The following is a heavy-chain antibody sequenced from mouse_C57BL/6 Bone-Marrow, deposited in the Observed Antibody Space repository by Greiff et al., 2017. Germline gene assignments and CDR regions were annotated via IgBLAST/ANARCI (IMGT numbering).Heavy chain of an antibody. CDR1: GFTFSDYG. CDR3: ARETTFITTVVAPFAY. CDR2: ISSGSSTI. J-gene: IGHJ3*01. Sequence: DVKLVESGGGLVKPGGSLKLSCAASGFTFSDYGMHWVRQAPEKGLEWVAYISSGSSTIYYADTVKGRFTISRDNAKNTLFLQMTSLRSEDTAMYYCARETTFITTVVAPFAYWGQGTLVTVSA. D-gene: IGHD1-1*01. V-gene: IGHV5-17*01.